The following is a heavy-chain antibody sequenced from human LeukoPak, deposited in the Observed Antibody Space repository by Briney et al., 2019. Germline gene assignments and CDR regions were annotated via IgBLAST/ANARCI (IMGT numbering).Heavy chain of an antibody. V-gene: IGHV3-21*01. Sequence: KPGGSLRLSCAASGFTFSSYTMNWVRQAPGKGLEWVSSMTSSSHSYYSVSVKGGLSISRDNADNTLLLQINSRLTDDAAVYYYSRDLEFWSGYKDYWGGGTLVSVSS. CDR3: SRDLEFWSGYKDY. J-gene: IGHJ4*02. CDR2: MTSSSHS. CDR1: GFTFSSYT. D-gene: IGHD3-3*01.